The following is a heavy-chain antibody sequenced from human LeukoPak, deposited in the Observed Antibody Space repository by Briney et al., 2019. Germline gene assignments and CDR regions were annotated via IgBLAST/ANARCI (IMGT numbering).Heavy chain of an antibody. CDR3: ARRNGQDIVATFRRRYYFDY. CDR1: GGSISSYY. CDR2: IYYSGST. V-gene: IGHV4-59*12. Sequence: SETLFLTCTVSGGSISSYYWSWIRQPPGKGLEWIGYIYYSGSTNYNPSLKSRVTISINTSKNQFSLKLSSVTAADTAVYYCARRNGQDIVATFRRRYYFDYWGQGTLVTVSS. J-gene: IGHJ4*02. D-gene: IGHD5-12*01.